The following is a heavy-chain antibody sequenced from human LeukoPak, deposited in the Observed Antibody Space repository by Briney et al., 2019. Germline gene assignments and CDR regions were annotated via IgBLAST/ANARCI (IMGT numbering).Heavy chain of an antibody. CDR2: IYYSGNT. CDR1: GASINSYY. J-gene: IGHJ4*02. Sequence: SETLPLTCTVSGASINSYYWSWIRQPPGKGLEWIAYIYYSGNTNKNSSLKSRVTISVDTSKNQFSLKLSSVTAADTAVYYCARVGSTMARDYFDYWGQGTLVSVSS. V-gene: IGHV4-59*01. D-gene: IGHD3-10*01. CDR3: ARVGSTMARDYFDY.